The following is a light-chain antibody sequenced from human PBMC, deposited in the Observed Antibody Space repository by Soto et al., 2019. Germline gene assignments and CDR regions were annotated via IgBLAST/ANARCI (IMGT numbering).Light chain of an antibody. CDR1: QSISSY. CDR2: AAS. CDR3: QQSYSTTGT. J-gene: IGKJ1*01. Sequence: DIQRTQSASSMSASVGNRVTITGGASQSISSYLNWYQQKPGKAPKVLIYAASSLQSGVPSRFSGSGSGTDCTITISSLQPEDCSTYDCQQSYSTTGTFGQGTKVDIK. V-gene: IGKV1-39*01.